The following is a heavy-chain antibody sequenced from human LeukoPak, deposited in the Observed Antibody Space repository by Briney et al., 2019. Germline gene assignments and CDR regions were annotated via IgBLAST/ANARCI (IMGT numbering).Heavy chain of an antibody. CDR3: AGRGTTVTPGPPYYYYYMDV. CDR1: GGSISSSGYY. D-gene: IGHD4-17*01. J-gene: IGHJ6*03. CDR2: IYYSGST. V-gene: IGHV4-39*07. Sequence: ASETLSLTCTVSGGSISSSGYYWGWIRQPPGKGLEWIGSIYYSGSTYYNPSLKSRVTISVDTSKNQFSLKLSSVTAADTAVYYCAGRGTTVTPGPPYYYYYMDVWGKGTTVTVSS.